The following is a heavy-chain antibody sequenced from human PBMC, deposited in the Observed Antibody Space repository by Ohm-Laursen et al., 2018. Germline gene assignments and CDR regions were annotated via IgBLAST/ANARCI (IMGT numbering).Heavy chain of an antibody. D-gene: IGHD2-15*01. V-gene: IGHV1-46*01. Sequence: ASVKVSCKASGYTFTSHYMYWVRQAPGQGLEWMGIINPSGGSTAYAQKFQGRVTMTRDTSISTAYMELSSLRSEDTAVYYCARRSGRARPVVDFDYWGQGTLVTVSS. CDR2: INPSGGST. CDR1: GYTFTSHY. J-gene: IGHJ4*02. CDR3: ARRSGRARPVVDFDY.